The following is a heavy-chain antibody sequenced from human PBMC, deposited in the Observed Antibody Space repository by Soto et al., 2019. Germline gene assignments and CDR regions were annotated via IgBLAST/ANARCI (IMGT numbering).Heavy chain of an antibody. CDR3: ARDAGSNDNWFDP. J-gene: IGHJ5*02. V-gene: IGHV4-31*03. CDR2: IYYTGKT. CDR1: GGSISSSSYY. D-gene: IGHD6-13*01. Sequence: SETLSLTCTVSGGSISSSSYYWTWLRQLPGKGLEWMGYIYYTGKTYYNPSLESRLTMSVDRSTNQFSLHLSAVTAADTAIYYCARDAGSNDNWFDPWGQGTLVTVSS.